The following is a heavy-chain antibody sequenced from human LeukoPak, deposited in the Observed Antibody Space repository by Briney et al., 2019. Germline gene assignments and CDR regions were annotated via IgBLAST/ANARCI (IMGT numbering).Heavy chain of an antibody. J-gene: IGHJ4*02. CDR2: ISSSSGTI. Sequence: GGSLRLSCAASGLTFSSYTMNCVRQAPGKGLEWVSYISSSSGTIYYADSVRGRFTISRDNAKNSLYLQMNSLRAEDTAVYYCARDDSLGGFDYWGQGTLVTVSS. CDR1: GLTFSSYT. CDR3: ARDDSLGGFDY. D-gene: IGHD3-16*01. V-gene: IGHV3-48*04.